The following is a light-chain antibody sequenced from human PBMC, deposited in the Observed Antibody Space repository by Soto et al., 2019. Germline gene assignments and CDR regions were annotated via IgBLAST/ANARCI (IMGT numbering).Light chain of an antibody. CDR3: SSYTTISTLEV. CDR1: SSDVGGYNY. Sequence: QSALTQPASVSGSPGQSITISCTGTSSDVGGYNYVSWYQQHPGKAPKLMIYEVSNRPSGVSNRFSGSKSGNTASLTISGLQAEDEDDYYCSSYTTISTLEVFGGGTNLTVL. J-gene: IGLJ3*02. CDR2: EVS. V-gene: IGLV2-14*01.